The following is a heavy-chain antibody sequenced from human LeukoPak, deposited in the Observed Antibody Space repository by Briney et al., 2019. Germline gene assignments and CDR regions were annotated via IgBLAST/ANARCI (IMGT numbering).Heavy chain of an antibody. CDR1: GFTFSDYN. CDR2: ISRSGSTK. V-gene: IGHV3-11*04. J-gene: IGHJ4*02. D-gene: IGHD6-19*01. CDR3: ARGKEPVAGSLSHFDY. Sequence: PGGSLRLSCAASGFTFSDYNMRWIRQAPGKGLEWVSSISRSGSTKYYADSVKGRFTISRDNAKNSLYLQMNSLRAEDTAVYYCARGKEPVAGSLSHFDYWGQGTLVTVSS.